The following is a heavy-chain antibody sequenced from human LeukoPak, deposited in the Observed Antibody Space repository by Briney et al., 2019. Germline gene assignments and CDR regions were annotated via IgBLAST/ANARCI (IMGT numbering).Heavy chain of an antibody. V-gene: IGHV3-30*18. CDR3: AKDGSNYYHYGMDV. CDR2: ISYGGDNK. Sequence: GGSLRLSCAASGFTFSTYGMRWVRQAPGKGLEWVAVISYGGDNKYYADSVKGRFTISRDNPKNTLYLQMNSLRAEDTAVYYCAKDGSNYYHYGMDVWGQGTTVTVSS. D-gene: IGHD4-11*01. CDR1: GFTFSTYG. J-gene: IGHJ6*02.